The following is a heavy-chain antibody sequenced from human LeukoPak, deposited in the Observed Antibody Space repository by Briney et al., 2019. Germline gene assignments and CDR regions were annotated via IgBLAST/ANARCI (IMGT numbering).Heavy chain of an antibody. CDR2: IIPILGIA. J-gene: IGHJ3*02. CDR1: VGTFSSYA. Sequence: GSSVKVSCKASVGTFSSYAISWVRQAPGQGLEWVGRIIPILGIANYAQKFQGRVTITADKSTSTAYMELSSLRSEDTAVYYCATPAPGPRYCSSTSCLGEAFDIWGQGTMVTVSS. CDR3: ATPAPGPRYCSSTSCLGEAFDI. V-gene: IGHV1-69*04. D-gene: IGHD2-2*01.